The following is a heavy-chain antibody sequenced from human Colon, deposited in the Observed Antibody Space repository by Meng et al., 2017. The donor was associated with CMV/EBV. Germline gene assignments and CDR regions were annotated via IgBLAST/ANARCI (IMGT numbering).Heavy chain of an antibody. J-gene: IGHJ4*02. D-gene: IGHD3-3*01. V-gene: IGHV3-23*01. Sequence: ESLKISCVASGFTFDNYVMTWVRQAPGKGLEWVSGISGSGTSTYYADSVKGRHTISRDNSKNTLYLQMNSLGAEDTAVYYCAREAYDSWRYFDHWGQGTLVTVSS. CDR2: ISGSGTST. CDR3: AREAYDSWRYFDH. CDR1: GFTFDNYV.